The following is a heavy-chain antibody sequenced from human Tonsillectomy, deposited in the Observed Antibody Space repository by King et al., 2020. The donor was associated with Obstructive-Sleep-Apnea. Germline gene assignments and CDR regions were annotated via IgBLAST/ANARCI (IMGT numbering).Heavy chain of an antibody. CDR1: GFTFSSYS. J-gene: IGHJ4*02. CDR2: LRSRSSYI. V-gene: IGHV3-21*01. D-gene: IGHD2-2*01. CDR3: ASSCTGCLYFDY. Sequence: VQLVESGGGLVKPGGSLRLSCAASGFTFSSYSMNWVRQAPGEGLEWVSSLRSRSSYIYYADSVKGRFTISRDNAKNSLYLQMRSLRAEDTAVYYCASSCTGCLYFDYWGQGTLVTVSS.